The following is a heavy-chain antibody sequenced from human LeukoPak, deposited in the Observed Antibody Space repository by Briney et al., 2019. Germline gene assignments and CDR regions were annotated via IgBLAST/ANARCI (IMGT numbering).Heavy chain of an antibody. Sequence: GALVKVSCKASGGTFSSYAISWVRQAPGQGLEWMGRIIPILGIANYAQKFQGRVTITADKSTSTAYMELSSLRSEDTAVYYCARDRSSGSYYYYGMDVCGQGTTVTVSS. D-gene: IGHD1-26*01. CDR1: GGTFSSYA. J-gene: IGHJ6*02. CDR3: ARDRSSGSYYYYGMDV. CDR2: IIPILGIA. V-gene: IGHV1-69*04.